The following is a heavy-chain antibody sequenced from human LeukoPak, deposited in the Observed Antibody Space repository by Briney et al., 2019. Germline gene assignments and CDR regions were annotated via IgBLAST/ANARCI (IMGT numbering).Heavy chain of an antibody. CDR1: GGSISSYY. V-gene: IGHV4-4*07. J-gene: IGHJ4*02. CDR2: IYTSGST. CDR3: ARSRPDKDRDMAFDY. D-gene: IGHD5-24*01. Sequence: SETLSLTRTVSGGSISSYYWSWIRQPVGKGLEWIGRIYTSGSTNYNPSLKSRVTMSVDTSKNQFSLKLSSVTAADTAVYYCARSRPDKDRDMAFDYWGQGTLVTVSS.